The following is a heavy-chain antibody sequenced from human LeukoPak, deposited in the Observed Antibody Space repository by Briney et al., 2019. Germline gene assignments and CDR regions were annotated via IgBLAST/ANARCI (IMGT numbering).Heavy chain of an antibody. CDR2: ISAYNGNT. D-gene: IGHD3-3*01. CDR1: GYTFTSYG. J-gene: IGHJ6*02. CDR3: ARDYYDFWSGYYLYGMDV. V-gene: IGHV1-18*01. Sequence: ASVKVSCKASGYTFTSYGISWVRQAPGQGLEWMGWISAYNGNTNYAQKLQGRVTMTTDTSTSTAYMELRSLRSDDTAVYYCARDYYDFWSGYYLYGMDVWGQGTMVTVSS.